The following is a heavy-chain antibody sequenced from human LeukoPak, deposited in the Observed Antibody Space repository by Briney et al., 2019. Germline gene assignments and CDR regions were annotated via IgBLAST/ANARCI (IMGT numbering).Heavy chain of an antibody. V-gene: IGHV1-2*02. Sequence: ASVKVSCKASGFHFTGYFVHWVRQAPGQGFEWMGWINPNSGGTNYAQKFQGRVTMTRDTSITTVYMELKTLRPDDTAIYYCARGNCAGGSCYSMDYWGQGTLVPVSS. CDR1: GFHFTGYF. D-gene: IGHD2-15*01. CDR3: ARGNCAGGSCYSMDY. J-gene: IGHJ4*02. CDR2: INPNSGGT.